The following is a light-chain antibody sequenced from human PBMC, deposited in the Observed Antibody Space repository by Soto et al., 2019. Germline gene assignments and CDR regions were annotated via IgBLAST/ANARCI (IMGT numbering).Light chain of an antibody. J-gene: IGKJ1*01. CDR1: QSVSNN. CDR3: QQYNNWWT. V-gene: IGKV3-15*01. CDR2: GAS. Sequence: EIVMTQSPATLSVSPGERATLSCRASQSVSNNLAWYQKKPGQAPRLLIYGASTRATAIPARFSGSGSGTEFTLTISSLQSEYFAFYYCQQYNNWWTFGQGTRVDIK.